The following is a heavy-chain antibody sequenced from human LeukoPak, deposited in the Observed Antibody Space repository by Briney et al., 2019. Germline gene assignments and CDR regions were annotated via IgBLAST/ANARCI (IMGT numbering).Heavy chain of an antibody. V-gene: IGHV5-51*01. J-gene: IGHJ4*02. CDR1: GYTFTSYW. CDR2: IYPGDSDT. Sequence: GESLKISCKGSGYTFTSYWIGWVRQMPGKGLEWMGIIYPGDSDTRYSPSFQGQVTISADKSISTASLQWTSLKASDTAMYYCAGGIGYCTNGVCLDYWGQGTLVTVSS. CDR3: AGGIGYCTNGVCLDY. D-gene: IGHD2-8*01.